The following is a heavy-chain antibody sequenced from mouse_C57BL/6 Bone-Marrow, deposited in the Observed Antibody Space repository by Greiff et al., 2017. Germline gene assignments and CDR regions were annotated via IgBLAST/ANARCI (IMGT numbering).Heavy chain of an antibody. CDR3: ARPGYCYGIPYAMDY. CDR2: IDPNSGGT. CDR1: GYTFTSYW. J-gene: IGHJ4*01. V-gene: IGHV1-72*01. D-gene: IGHD1-1*01. Sequence: QVQLQQPGAELVKPGASVKLSCKASGYTFTSYWMHWVKQRPGRGLEWIGRIDPNSGGTKYNEKFKSKATLTVDKPSSTAYMQLSSLTSGDSAVYYCARPGYCYGIPYAMDYWGQGTSVTVSS.